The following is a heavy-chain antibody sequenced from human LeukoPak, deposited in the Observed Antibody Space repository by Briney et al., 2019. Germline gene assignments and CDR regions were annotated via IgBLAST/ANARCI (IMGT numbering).Heavy chain of an antibody. CDR1: GFTFDDYA. D-gene: IGHD5-18*01. Sequence: PGRSLRLSCAASGFTFDDYAMHWVRQAPGKGLEWVSGISWNSNNIGYADSVKGRFTVSRDNAKNSLYLQMNSLRAEDTALHYCAKDGYIFGYLFYGMDVWGQGTTVTVS. V-gene: IGHV3-9*01. CDR3: AKDGYIFGYLFYGMDV. J-gene: IGHJ6*02. CDR2: ISWNSNNI.